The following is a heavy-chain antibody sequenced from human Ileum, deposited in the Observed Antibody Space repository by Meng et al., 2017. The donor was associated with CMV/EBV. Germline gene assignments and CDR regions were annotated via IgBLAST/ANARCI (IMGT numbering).Heavy chain of an antibody. CDR1: GFSLSTSGVG. CDR2: IYWDDDK. V-gene: IGHV2-5*02. D-gene: IGHD5-12*01. J-gene: IGHJ4*02. CDR3: AHLIVGTISFDY. Sequence: CTFSGFSLSTSGVGVGWVRQPPGKALEWLALIYWDDDKRYSPSLKSRLTITKDTSKNQVVLTMTNMDPEDTATYYCAHLIVGTISFDYWGQGTLVTVSS.